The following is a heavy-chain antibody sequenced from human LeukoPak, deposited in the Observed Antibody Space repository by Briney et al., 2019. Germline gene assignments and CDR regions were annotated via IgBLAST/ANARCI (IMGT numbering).Heavy chain of an antibody. D-gene: IGHD4-17*01. CDR1: GGSISSYY. CDR2: IYSSGST. Sequence: SEILSLTCTVSGGSISSYYWTWIRQPPGKGLEWIGYIYSSGSTNYNPSLKSRVTISVETSKNQFSLKLTSVTAADTAVYYCARATTVTTFIDYWGQGTLVTVSS. V-gene: IGHV4-59*01. J-gene: IGHJ4*02. CDR3: ARATTVTTFIDY.